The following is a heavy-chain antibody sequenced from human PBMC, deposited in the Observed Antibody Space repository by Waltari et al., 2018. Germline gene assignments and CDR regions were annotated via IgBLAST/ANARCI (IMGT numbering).Heavy chain of an antibody. D-gene: IGHD6-13*01. J-gene: IGHJ3*02. CDR2: INHSGST. V-gene: IGHV4-34*01. CDR3: ARPRGARSSWLTLGIDAFDI. Sequence: QVQLQQWGAGRLKPSETLSLTSAVYGGSFSGYYWSWIRQPPGKGLEWIGEINHSGSTNYNPSLKSRVTISVDTSKNQFSLKLSSVTAADTAVYYCARPRGARSSWLTLGIDAFDIWGQGTMVTVSS. CDR1: GGSFSGYY.